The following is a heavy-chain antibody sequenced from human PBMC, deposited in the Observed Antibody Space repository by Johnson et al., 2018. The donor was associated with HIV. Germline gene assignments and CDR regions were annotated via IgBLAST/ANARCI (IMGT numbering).Heavy chain of an antibody. CDR3: AKDRLFGFRNDAFDI. D-gene: IGHD3-16*01. J-gene: IGHJ3*02. CDR1: GFKYAA. Sequence: VQLVESGGGLVQPGGSLRLSCAASGFKYAASGLAFSNYAVKWVSHTPGGDGGTSFADSVRGRYIISRDNSKNTLYLQMNSLRAEDTAVYYCAKDRLFGFRNDAFDIWGQGTMVTVSS. V-gene: IGHV3-23*04. CDR2: TPGGDGGT.